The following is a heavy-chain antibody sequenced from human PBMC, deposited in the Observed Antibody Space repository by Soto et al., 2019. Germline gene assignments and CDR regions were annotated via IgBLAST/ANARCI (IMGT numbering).Heavy chain of an antibody. CDR2: IYYSGST. D-gene: IGHD4-4*01. J-gene: IGHJ6*03. CDR3: AIYSKYDYYYYMDG. CDR1: GGSISSYY. V-gene: IGHV4-59*01. Sequence: SETLSLTCTVSGGSISSYYWSWIRQPPGKGLEWIGYIYYSGSTNYNPSLKSRVTISVDTSKNQFSLKLSSVTAADTAVYYCAIYSKYDYYYYMDGWGKGTTVTVSS.